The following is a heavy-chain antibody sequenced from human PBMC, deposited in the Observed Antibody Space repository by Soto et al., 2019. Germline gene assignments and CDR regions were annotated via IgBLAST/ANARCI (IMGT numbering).Heavy chain of an antibody. CDR1: GGSISRGDYY. CDR3: ARFIPWRKFDP. Sequence: SETLSLTCTVSGGSISRGDYYWSWIRQPPGKGLEWIGYIYYSGSTYYNPSLKSRVTISVDTSKNQFSLKLSSVTAADTAVYYCARFIPWRKFDPWGQGTLVTVSS. J-gene: IGHJ5*02. V-gene: IGHV4-30-4*01. D-gene: IGHD3-16*02. CDR2: IYYSGST.